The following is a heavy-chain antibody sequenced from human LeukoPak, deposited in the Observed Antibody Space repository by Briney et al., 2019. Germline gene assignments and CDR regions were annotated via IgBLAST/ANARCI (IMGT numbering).Heavy chain of an antibody. J-gene: IGHJ4*02. CDR2: SAHTGSS. CDR1: GASVSSYY. D-gene: IGHD3-22*01. Sequence: PLETLSLTCTVSGASVSSYYWRWIRKPPGKGLEWIGFSAHTGSSSYNPSLKSRVSISVDKSMNHFSLRLTSVTTADTAVYYCARYYADVNGYYYYYDYWGQGTLVTVSS. CDR3: ARYYADVNGYYYYYDY. V-gene: IGHV4-59*02.